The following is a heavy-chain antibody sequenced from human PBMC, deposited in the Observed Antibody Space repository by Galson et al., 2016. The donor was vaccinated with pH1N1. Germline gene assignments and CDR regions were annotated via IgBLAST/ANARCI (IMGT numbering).Heavy chain of an antibody. V-gene: IGHV2-5*02. CDR3: AHNRQRSGGTYYRPFDY. CDR1: GFSLSTSGVG. CDR2: IYWDDDK. Sequence: PALVKPTQTLTLTCTFSGFSLSTSGVGVGWIRQSPGKALEWLALIYWDDDKRYSPSLKSRLTLTKDTSKNQLVLTMTNMDPVDTATYYCAHNRQRSGGTYYRPFDYWGQGTLVTVSS. D-gene: IGHD1-26*01. J-gene: IGHJ4*02.